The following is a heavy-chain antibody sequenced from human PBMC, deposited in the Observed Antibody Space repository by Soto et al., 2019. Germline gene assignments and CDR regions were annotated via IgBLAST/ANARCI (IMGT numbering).Heavy chain of an antibody. V-gene: IGHV3-53*01. CDR3: ARGAPYGAGSYYKD. Sequence: GGSLRLSCADSGFTVSSNYMSWVRQAPGKGLEWVSVIYSGGSTYYADSVKGRFTISRDNSKNTLYLQMNSLRVEDTAVYYCARGAPYGAGSYYKDWGQGTRGTVSS. J-gene: IGHJ1*01. CDR1: GFTVSSNY. D-gene: IGHD3-10*01. CDR2: IYSGGST.